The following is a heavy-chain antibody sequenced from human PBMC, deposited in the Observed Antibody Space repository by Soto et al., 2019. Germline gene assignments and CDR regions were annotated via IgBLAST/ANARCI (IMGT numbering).Heavy chain of an antibody. D-gene: IGHD6-13*01. CDR1: GFTFSSYS. V-gene: IGHV3-21*01. CDR2: ISSSSSYI. J-gene: IGHJ4*02. Sequence: EVQLLESGGGRVKPGGSLRLSGAASGFTFSSYSRNWVGQAPGKGLEWVSSISSSSSYIYYADSVKGRFTISRDNAKNSLYLQMNSLRAEDTAVYYCARAGQQLGTIDYWGQGTLVTVSS. CDR3: ARAGQQLGTIDY.